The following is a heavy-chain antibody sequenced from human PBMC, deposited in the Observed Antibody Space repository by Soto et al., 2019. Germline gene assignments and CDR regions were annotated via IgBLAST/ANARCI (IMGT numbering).Heavy chain of an antibody. J-gene: IGHJ4*02. D-gene: IGHD4-17*01. V-gene: IGHV4-39*01. CDR2: IYCSGST. Sequence: SETLSLTCTVSGCSISSSSYYWGWIRQPPGKGLEWIGSIYCSGSTYYNPSLKSRVTISVDTSKNQFSLKLSSVTAADTAVYYCARIPTVTTKGVGYYFDYWGQGTLVTVSS. CDR1: GCSISSSSYY. CDR3: ARIPTVTTKGVGYYFDY.